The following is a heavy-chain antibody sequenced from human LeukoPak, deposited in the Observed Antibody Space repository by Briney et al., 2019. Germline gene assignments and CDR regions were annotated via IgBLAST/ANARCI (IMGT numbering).Heavy chain of an antibody. CDR3: ARERYYYDSSGDY. CDR2: IIPILGIA. CDR1: GGTFSSYA. J-gene: IGHJ4*02. Sequence: SVKVSCKASGGTFSSYAISWVRQAPGQGLEWMGRIIPILGIANYAQKFQGRVTITADKSTSTAYMELSSLRSEDTAVYYCARERYYYDSSGDYWGQGTLVTVSS. D-gene: IGHD3-22*01. V-gene: IGHV1-69*04.